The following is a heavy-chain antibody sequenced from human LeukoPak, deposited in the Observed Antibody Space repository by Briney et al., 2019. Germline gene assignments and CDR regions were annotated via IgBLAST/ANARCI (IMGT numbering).Heavy chain of an antibody. CDR3: ARTRSGYYYFDY. CDR1: GLTFSDYY. CDR2: ISSGSSYT. Sequence: GGSLRLSCAASGLTFSDYYMSWIRQAPGKGLEWVSYISSGSSYTNYADSVKGQFTISRDDAKKSLYLQMNSLRAEDTAVYYCARTRSGYYYFDYWGQGTLVTVSS. D-gene: IGHD3-22*01. V-gene: IGHV3-11*06. J-gene: IGHJ4*02.